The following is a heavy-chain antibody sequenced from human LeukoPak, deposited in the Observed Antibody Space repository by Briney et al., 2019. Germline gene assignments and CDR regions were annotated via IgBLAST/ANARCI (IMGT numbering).Heavy chain of an antibody. V-gene: IGHV4-31*03. Sequence: SQTLSLTCTVSGASISSDAYYWSWIRQHPGQGLEWIGYIYYTGSTYYNPSLKNRVTISVDTSKNQFSLKLSSVTAADTAVYYCARHYYDSSGYGGWFDPWGQGTLVTVSS. J-gene: IGHJ5*02. CDR3: ARHYYDSSGYGGWFDP. D-gene: IGHD3-22*01. CDR2: IYYTGST. CDR1: GASISSDAYY.